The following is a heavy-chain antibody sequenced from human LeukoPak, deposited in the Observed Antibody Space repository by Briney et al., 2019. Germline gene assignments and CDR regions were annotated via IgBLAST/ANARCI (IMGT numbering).Heavy chain of an antibody. D-gene: IGHD4-17*01. CDR3: ARDAATTVTYDFDY. J-gene: IGHJ4*02. Sequence: PGGSLRLSCTASGFSFSDHYMDWVRQAPGKGLEWVGRTSNKANSYTTEYAASVKGRFTISRDDSKNSLYLEMNSLRAEDTAVYYCARDAATTVTYDFDYWGQGTLVTVSS. CDR1: GFSFSDHY. V-gene: IGHV3-72*01. CDR2: TSNKANSYTT.